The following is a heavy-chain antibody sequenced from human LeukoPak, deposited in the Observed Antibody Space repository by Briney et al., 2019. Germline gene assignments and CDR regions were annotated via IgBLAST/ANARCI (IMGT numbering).Heavy chain of an antibody. CDR3: ARGELVRTSLYYYYYGMDV. V-gene: IGHV1-3*01. J-gene: IGHJ6*02. CDR1: GYTFTSYA. D-gene: IGHD6-13*01. Sequence: GASVKVSCEASGYTFTSYAMHWVRQAPGQRLEWMGWINAGNGDTKYSQKFQGRVTITRDTSASTAYMELSSLRSEDTAVYYCARGELVRTSLYYYYYGMDVWGQGTTVTVSS. CDR2: INAGNGDT.